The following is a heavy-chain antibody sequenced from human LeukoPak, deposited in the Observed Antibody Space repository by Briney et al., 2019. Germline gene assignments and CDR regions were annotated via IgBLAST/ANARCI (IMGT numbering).Heavy chain of an antibody. J-gene: IGHJ1*01. Sequence: GGSLRLSCAASGFTFSSYSMNWVRQAPGKGLEWVANINQDGSEKNYVDSVKGRFTISRDNAKNSLSLRMNSLSAEDTAVYYCATGYSSGWYFYFQHWGQGSLVSVSS. D-gene: IGHD6-19*01. CDR2: INQDGSEK. V-gene: IGHV3-7*01. CDR1: GFTFSSYS. CDR3: ATGYSSGWYFYFQH.